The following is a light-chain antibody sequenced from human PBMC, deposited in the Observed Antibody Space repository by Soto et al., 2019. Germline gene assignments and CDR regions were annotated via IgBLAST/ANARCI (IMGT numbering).Light chain of an antibody. CDR3: QQYDNLPVT. Sequence: DIQMTQSPSSLSAFVGDRVTITCQASQDISTYVNWYQQKPGKTPNLLIYAASSLETRVPSRFSGSGSWTKFTLTISRLQSEDIGTYYCQQYDNLPVTFGPGTKVNVK. CDR1: QDISTY. CDR2: AAS. J-gene: IGKJ3*01. V-gene: IGKV1-33*01.